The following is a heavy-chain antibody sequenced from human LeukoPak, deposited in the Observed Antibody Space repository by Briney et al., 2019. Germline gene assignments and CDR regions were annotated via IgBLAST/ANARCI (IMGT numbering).Heavy chain of an antibody. J-gene: IGHJ6*03. Sequence: GGSLRLSCAASGFTFSTYWMSWVRQAPGKGLEWVANIKRDGSERYYVDSVKGRFIISRDNAKNSVYLHMNSLIAEDTAVYYCARDGKMVTPRYYYFYMDVWGQGTTVTVSS. V-gene: IGHV3-7*01. CDR1: GFTFSTYW. CDR3: ARDGKMVTPRYYYFYMDV. CDR2: IKRDGSER. D-gene: IGHD2-21*02.